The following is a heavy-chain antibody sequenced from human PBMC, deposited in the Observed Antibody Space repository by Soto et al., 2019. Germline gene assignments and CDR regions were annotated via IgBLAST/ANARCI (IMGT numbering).Heavy chain of an antibody. CDR2: ISSSSSYK. CDR3: ARLTSYDSRGDFGY. J-gene: IGHJ4*02. CDR1: GFTFSSYS. Sequence: EVQLVESGGGLVKPGGSLRLSCAASGFTFSSYSMNWVRQAPGKGLEWVSSISSSSSYKYYADSVKGRFTISRDNAKNPLYLQMNSLRAEDTAVYYCARLTSYDSRGDFGYWGQGTLVTVSS. D-gene: IGHD3-22*01. V-gene: IGHV3-21*01.